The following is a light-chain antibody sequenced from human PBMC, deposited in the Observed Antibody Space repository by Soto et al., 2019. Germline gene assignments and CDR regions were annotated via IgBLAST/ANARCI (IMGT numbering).Light chain of an antibody. Sequence: EVVLTQSPGTLSLSPGERATLSCRTSQTVSSSYYLAWYQQKPGQAPRLLIYGASNRASGVPDRFSSGWSGTDFTLTISRLEPEDVAVYYCQQYVTSPPVYTFGQGTELRIK. V-gene: IGKV3-20*01. J-gene: IGKJ2*01. CDR3: QQYVTSPPVYT. CDR1: QTVSSSYY. CDR2: GAS.